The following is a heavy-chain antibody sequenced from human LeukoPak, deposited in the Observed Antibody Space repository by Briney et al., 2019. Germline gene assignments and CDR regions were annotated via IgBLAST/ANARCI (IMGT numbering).Heavy chain of an antibody. CDR1: GGSFSGYY. Sequence: PSETLSLTCAVYGGSFSGYYWSWIRQPPGKGLEWIGEINHSGSTNYNPSLKSRVTISVDTSKNQFSLKLSSVTAADTAVYHCAREGCSGGSCYSGWFDPWGQGTLVTVSS. D-gene: IGHD2-15*01. J-gene: IGHJ5*02. CDR2: INHSGST. V-gene: IGHV4-34*01. CDR3: AREGCSGGSCYSGWFDP.